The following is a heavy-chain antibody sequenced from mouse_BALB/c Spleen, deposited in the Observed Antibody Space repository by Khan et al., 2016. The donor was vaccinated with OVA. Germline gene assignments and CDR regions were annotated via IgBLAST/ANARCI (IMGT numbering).Heavy chain of an antibody. V-gene: IGHV1-7*01. J-gene: IGHJ2*01. Sequence: QVQLKQSGAELAKPGASVKMSCKASGYTFTSYWMHWVKQRPGQGLEWLGYINPTSGYTDYNEKFKDKATLSADKSSSTAYMQLSSLTSEDSAVYYCARDRIDYWGKGTTLTVSS. CDR1: GYTFTSYW. CDR3: ARDRIDY. CDR2: INPTSGYT.